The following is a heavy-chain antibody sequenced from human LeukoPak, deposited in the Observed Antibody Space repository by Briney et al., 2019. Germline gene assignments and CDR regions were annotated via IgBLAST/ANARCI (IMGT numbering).Heavy chain of an antibody. Sequence: SETLSLTCAVSGYSISSGYYWGWIRQPPAKGLEWIGSIYHSGSTYYNPSLKSRVTISVDTSKNQFSLKLSSVTAADTAVYYCARLEYQLLFNWFDPWGQGTLVTVSS. D-gene: IGHD2-2*01. V-gene: IGHV4-38-2*01. CDR3: ARLEYQLLFNWFDP. CDR2: IYHSGST. CDR1: GYSISSGYY. J-gene: IGHJ5*02.